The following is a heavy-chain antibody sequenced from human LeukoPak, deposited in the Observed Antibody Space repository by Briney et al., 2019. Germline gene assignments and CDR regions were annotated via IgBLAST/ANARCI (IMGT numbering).Heavy chain of an antibody. CDR3: ARDPWTNYGDYVRFDY. CDR2: ISSSSTYI. CDR1: GFTFSYYN. D-gene: IGHD4-17*01. V-gene: IGHV3-21*01. Sequence: GPLRLSCAASGFTFSYYNMNWVRQAPGKGLEWVSSISSSSTYIYYADSVKGRFTISRDNAKNSLYLEMNSLRAEDTAVYYCARDPWTNYGDYVRFDYWGQGTLVTVSS. J-gene: IGHJ4*02.